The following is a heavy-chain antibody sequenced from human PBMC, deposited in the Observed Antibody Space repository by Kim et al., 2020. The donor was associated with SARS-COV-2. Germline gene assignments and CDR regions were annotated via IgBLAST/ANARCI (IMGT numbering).Heavy chain of an antibody. CDR3: ARDSGVGATRAEYFQH. CDR1: GGTFSSYA. Sequence: SVKVSCKASGGTFSSYAISWVRQAPGQGLEWMGRIIPILGIANYAQKFQGRVTITADKSTSTAYMELSSLRSEDTAVYYCARDSGVGATRAEYFQHWGQGTLVTVSS. V-gene: IGHV1-69*04. J-gene: IGHJ1*01. CDR2: IIPILGIA. D-gene: IGHD1-26*01.